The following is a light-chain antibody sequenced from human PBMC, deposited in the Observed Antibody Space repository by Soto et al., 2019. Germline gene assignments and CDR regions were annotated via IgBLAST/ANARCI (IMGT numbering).Light chain of an antibody. CDR3: QNYNSYSEA. Sequence: DIQMTQSPSTLSGSVGDRVTITCRASQTISSWLAWYQQKPVKAPKLLIYKASTFKSGVPSRFSGSGSGTEFTLTISSLQHDDFATYYCQNYNSYSEAFGQGTKVAL. V-gene: IGKV1-5*03. CDR1: QTISSW. J-gene: IGKJ1*01. CDR2: KAS.